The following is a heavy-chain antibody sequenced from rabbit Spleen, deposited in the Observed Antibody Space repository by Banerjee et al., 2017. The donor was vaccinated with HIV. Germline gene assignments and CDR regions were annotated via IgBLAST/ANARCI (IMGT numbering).Heavy chain of an antibody. Sequence: QQQLEESGGGLVKPGGTLTLTCKVSGIDFSSWYYMCWVRQAPGKGLELIGCIYVNSGSTWYASWVNGRFTISRSTSLNTVDLKMTSLTAADTATYFCARNLENYAGRSYLDLWGPGTLVTVS. J-gene: IGHJ4*01. V-gene: IGHV1S43*01. CDR1: GIDFSSWYY. D-gene: IGHD8-1*01. CDR2: IYVNSGST. CDR3: ARNLENYAGRSYLDL.